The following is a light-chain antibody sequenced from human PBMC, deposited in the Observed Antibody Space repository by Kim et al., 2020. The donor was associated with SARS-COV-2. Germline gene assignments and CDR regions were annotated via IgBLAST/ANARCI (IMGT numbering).Light chain of an antibody. CDR3: QHYISSPWT. CDR2: DAS. Sequence: ASVGDRVTITCRARQSISRWLAWYHRKPGKAPKLLIYDASSLEGGIPSRFSGSGSVTEFTLTISSLQPDDFANYYCQHYISSPWTFGQRSKVEIK. CDR1: QSISRW. J-gene: IGKJ1*01. V-gene: IGKV1-5*01.